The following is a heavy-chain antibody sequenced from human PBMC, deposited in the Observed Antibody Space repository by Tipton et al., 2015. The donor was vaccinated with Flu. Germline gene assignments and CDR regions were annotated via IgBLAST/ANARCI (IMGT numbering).Heavy chain of an antibody. CDR3: SGTQGTFDI. J-gene: IGHJ3*02. CDR1: GFNVSSNY. V-gene: IGHV3-53*01. D-gene: IGHD1-26*01. CDR2: ISSGGST. Sequence: GSLRLSCVAPGFNVSSNYMSWVRQAPGKGLEWVSVISSGGSTYYADSVKGRFTIPRDSSKNTLYLQMNSLRAEDTAVYYCSGTQGTFDIWGQGTMVTVSS.